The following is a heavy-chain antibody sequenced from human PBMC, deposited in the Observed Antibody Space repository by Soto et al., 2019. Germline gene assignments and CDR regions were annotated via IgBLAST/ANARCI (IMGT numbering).Heavy chain of an antibody. J-gene: IGHJ4*02. CDR1: GGTFSSYT. CDR3: ASGLGYSSGWYYFDY. Sequence: QVQLVQSGAEVKKPGSSVKVSCKASGGTFSSYTISWVRQAPGQGLEWMGRIIPILGIANYAQKFQGRVTITADKSTSTAYMELSSLRSEDTAVYYCASGLGYSSGWYYFDYWGQGTLVTVS. V-gene: IGHV1-69*02. D-gene: IGHD6-19*01. CDR2: IIPILGIA.